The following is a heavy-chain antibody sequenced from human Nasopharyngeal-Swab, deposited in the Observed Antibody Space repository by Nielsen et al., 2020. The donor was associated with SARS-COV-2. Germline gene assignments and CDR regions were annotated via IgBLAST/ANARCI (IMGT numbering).Heavy chain of an antibody. CDR3: ARHLRILYDFWSGYYLPGGMDV. D-gene: IGHD3-3*01. Sequence: SETLSLTCAVYGGSFSGYYWSWIRQPPGKGLEWIGSIYYSGFTYYNPSLKSRVTISVDTSKNQFSLKLSSVTAADTAVYYCARHLRILYDFWSGYYLPGGMDVWGQGTTVTVSS. V-gene: IGHV4-34*01. CDR1: GGSFSGYY. J-gene: IGHJ6*02. CDR2: IYYSGFT.